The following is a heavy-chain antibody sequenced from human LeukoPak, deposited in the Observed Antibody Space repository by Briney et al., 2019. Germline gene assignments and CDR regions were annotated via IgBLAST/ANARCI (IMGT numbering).Heavy chain of an antibody. V-gene: IGHV4-4*07. Sequence: SETLSLTCTLSGGSISSYYWSWIRQPAGEGLEWIGRIYTSGTTHYNPSLKSRVTMSVDTSKNQFSLKLSSVTAADTAVYYCARDLKNHYNWNDQGFDYWGQGTLVTVSS. CDR1: GGSISSYY. CDR2: IYTSGTT. J-gene: IGHJ4*02. CDR3: ARDLKNHYNWNDQGFDY. D-gene: IGHD1-20*01.